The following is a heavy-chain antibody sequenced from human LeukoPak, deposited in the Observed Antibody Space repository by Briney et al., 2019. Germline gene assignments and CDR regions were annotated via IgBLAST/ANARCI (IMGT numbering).Heavy chain of an antibody. Sequence: GGSLRLSCTASGFTFGDYAMSWFRQAPGKGLEWVSGIGGSGTRTYYADSVKGRFTISRDNSKNTLYLQMNSLRDEDTAVYYCAKDSHWILFDDWGQGTLVTVSS. CDR3: AKDSHWILFDD. CDR2: IGGSGTRT. J-gene: IGHJ4*02. CDR1: GFTFGDYA. D-gene: IGHD2-2*03. V-gene: IGHV3-23*01.